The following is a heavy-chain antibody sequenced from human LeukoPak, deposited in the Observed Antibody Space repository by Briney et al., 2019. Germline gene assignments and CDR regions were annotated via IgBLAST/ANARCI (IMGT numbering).Heavy chain of an antibody. CDR3: TRLPRDDFWSGYYRAPNWFDP. CDR2: IRSKANSYAT. V-gene: IGHV3-73*01. Sequence: GGSLRLSCAASGFTFSGSAMHWVRQASGKGLEWVGRIRSKANSYATAYAASVKGRFTISRDDSKNTAYLQMNSLKTEDTAVYYCTRLPRDDFWSGYYRAPNWFDPWGQGTLVTVCS. D-gene: IGHD3-3*01. CDR1: GFTFSGSA. J-gene: IGHJ5*02.